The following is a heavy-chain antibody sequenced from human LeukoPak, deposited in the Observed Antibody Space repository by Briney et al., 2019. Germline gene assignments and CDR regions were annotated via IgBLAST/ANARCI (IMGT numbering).Heavy chain of an antibody. CDR1: EFNVSSNY. Sequence: GGSLRLSCTVSEFNVSSNYISWIRQAPGGRLEWLSVIYYNGITFYSDSVKGRFTISRDTSKNTVYLQMNSLRGEDTAMYYCARHAFRSQYNPNDLWGQGTLVTVSS. CDR3: ARHAFRSQYNPNDL. D-gene: IGHD1-14*01. CDR2: IYYNGIT. V-gene: IGHV3-66*04. J-gene: IGHJ4*02.